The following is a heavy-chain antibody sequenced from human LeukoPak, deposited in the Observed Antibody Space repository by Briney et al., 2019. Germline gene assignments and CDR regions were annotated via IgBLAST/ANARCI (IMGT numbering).Heavy chain of an antibody. D-gene: IGHD4-17*01. Sequence: GRSLRLSCAASGFTFSSYAIHWVRQAPGKGLEWVAVISYDGSNKYYADSVKGRFTISRDNSKNMVYLQMNSLRAEDMGVYYCARPFTLTTFAYWGQGTLVTVSS. J-gene: IGHJ4*02. CDR1: GFTFSSYA. CDR3: ARPFTLTTFAY. CDR2: ISYDGSNK. V-gene: IGHV3-30*04.